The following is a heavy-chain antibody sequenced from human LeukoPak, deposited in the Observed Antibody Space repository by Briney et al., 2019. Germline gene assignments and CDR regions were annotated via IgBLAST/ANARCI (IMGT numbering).Heavy chain of an antibody. Sequence: GGSLRLSCAASGFTFSSYSMNWVRQAPGKGLEWVSSISSSSSYIYYADSVKGRFTISRDNAKNSLYLQMNSLRAEDTAVYYCASPLPYNSGGGDAFDIWGQGTMVTVSS. CDR2: ISSSSSYI. V-gene: IGHV3-21*01. CDR3: ASPLPYNSGGGDAFDI. J-gene: IGHJ3*02. D-gene: IGHD6-19*01. CDR1: GFTFSSYS.